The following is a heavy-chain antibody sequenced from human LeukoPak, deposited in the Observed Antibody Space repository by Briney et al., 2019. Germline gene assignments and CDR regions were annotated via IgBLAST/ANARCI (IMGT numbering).Heavy chain of an antibody. D-gene: IGHD3-9*01. Sequence: GGSLRLSCAASGFIFRNYAMSWVRQAPGKGLEWVSAITGSGDTTYYADSVKGRFTISRDNSKNTLYVEMNTLRAEDTAVYYCAKWGDYDILTGYYASDFWGQGTLVTVPS. CDR3: AKWGDYDILTGYYASDF. CDR2: ITGSGDTT. CDR1: GFIFRNYA. J-gene: IGHJ4*02. V-gene: IGHV3-23*01.